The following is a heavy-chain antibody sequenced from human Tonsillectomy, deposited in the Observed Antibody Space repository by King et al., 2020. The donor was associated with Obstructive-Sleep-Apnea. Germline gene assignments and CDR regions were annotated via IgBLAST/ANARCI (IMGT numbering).Heavy chain of an antibody. CDR2: INVDGSSP. D-gene: IGHD2-15*01. Sequence: VQLVESGGGLVQPGGSLRLSCAASGFSFSSYWMHWVRQAPGRGLVWVSRINVDGSSPHFPDSVKGRFTISRDNAKNTLYLQMNSLRAEDTAVYYCVREDCSGGSCYLLQNAFDIWGQGTMVTVSS. J-gene: IGHJ3*02. CDR1: GFSFSSYW. V-gene: IGHV3-74*01. CDR3: VREDCSGGSCYLLQNAFDI.